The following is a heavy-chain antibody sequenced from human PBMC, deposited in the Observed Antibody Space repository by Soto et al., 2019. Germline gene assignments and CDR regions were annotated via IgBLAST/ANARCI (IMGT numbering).Heavy chain of an antibody. J-gene: IGHJ4*02. V-gene: IGHV4-4*02. CDR2: IYHSGST. CDR3: ARALPTITMVRGPFDY. CDR1: GGSISSSNW. D-gene: IGHD3-10*01. Sequence: PSETLSLTCAVSGGSISSSNWWSWVRQPPGKGLEWIGEIYHSGSTNYNPSLKSRVTISVDKSKNQFSLKLSSVTAADTAVYYCARALPTITMVRGPFDYWGQGTLVTVSS.